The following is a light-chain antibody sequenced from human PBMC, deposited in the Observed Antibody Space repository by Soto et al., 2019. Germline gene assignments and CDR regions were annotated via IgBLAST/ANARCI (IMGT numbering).Light chain of an antibody. CDR3: QQSSSTPQT. CDR1: QSISSY. CDR2: VAS. J-gene: IGKJ4*01. Sequence: DIQMTQSPSSLSASVGDRVTITCRASQSISSYLSWYQQKPGKAPKLLINVASTLQSGGPSRFSGSGSGTDFTLAISSLQPEDFATYYCQQSSSTPQTFGGGTRVEIK. V-gene: IGKV1-39*01.